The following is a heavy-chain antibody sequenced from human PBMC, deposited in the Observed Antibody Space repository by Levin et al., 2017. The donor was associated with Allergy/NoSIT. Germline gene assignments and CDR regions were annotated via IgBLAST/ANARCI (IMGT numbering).Heavy chain of an antibody. Sequence: GGSLRLSCAASGFSFSNQAMSWVRQALGKGLEWVSAIDSSGGSTYYADSVKGRFTISRDNSMDTLSLHMNSLRGEDTAVYYCAKTYFYGSGSIYYFDHWGQGTLVTVSS. CDR3: AKTYFYGSGSIYYFDH. CDR2: IDSSGGST. J-gene: IGHJ4*01. CDR1: GFSFSNQA. V-gene: IGHV3-23*01. D-gene: IGHD3-10*01.